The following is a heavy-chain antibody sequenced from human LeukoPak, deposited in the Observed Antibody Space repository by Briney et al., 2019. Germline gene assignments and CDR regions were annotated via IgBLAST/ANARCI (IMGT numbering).Heavy chain of an antibody. CDR2: IIPILGIA. CDR3: ARIYCSSTSCYGWFDP. CDR1: GGTFSSYA. D-gene: IGHD2-2*01. Sequence: SVKVSCKASGGTFSSYAISWVRQAPGQGLEWMGRIIPILGIANYAQKFQGRVTITADKSTSTAYMELSSLRSEDTAVYYCARIYCSSTSCYGWFDPWGQGTLVTVSS. V-gene: IGHV1-69*04. J-gene: IGHJ5*02.